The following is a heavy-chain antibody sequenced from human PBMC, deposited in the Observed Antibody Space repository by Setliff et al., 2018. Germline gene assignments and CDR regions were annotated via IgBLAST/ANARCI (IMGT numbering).Heavy chain of an antibody. J-gene: IGHJ5*02. CDR3: ARDPRPYNFWCGSQGANWFDP. CDR1: GVTFSSYS. V-gene: IGHV3-21*01. Sequence: PGGSLRLSCAASGVTFSSYSMNWVRQAPGKGLEWVSSSSSSSSYIYYADSVKGRFTISRDNAKNSLYLQMNSLKDEDTAVYYCARDPRPYNFWCGSQGANWFDPWGQGTLVTVSS. D-gene: IGHD3-3*01. CDR2: SSSSSSYI.